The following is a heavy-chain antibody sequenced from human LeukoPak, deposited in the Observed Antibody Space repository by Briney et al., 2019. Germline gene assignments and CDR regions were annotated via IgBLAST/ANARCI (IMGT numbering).Heavy chain of an antibody. J-gene: IGHJ5*02. V-gene: IGHV3-73*01. D-gene: IGHD6-13*01. CDR3: ARALYSGNQRNWFDP. CDR1: GFTFSGSA. CDR2: IRSKANSYAT. Sequence: PGGSLRLSCAASGFTFSGSAMHWVRQASGKGLEWVGRIRSKANSYATAYAASVKGRFTISRDDSKNTAYLQMNSLKTEDTAVYYCARALYSGNQRNWFDPWGQGTLVTVSS.